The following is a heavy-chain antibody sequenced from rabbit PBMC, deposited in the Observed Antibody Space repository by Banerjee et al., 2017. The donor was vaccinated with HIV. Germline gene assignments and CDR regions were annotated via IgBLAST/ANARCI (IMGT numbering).Heavy chain of an antibody. CDR1: GFSFSSGYY. CDR2: IYAGSSSNT. J-gene: IGHJ3*01. Sequence: QSLEESGGDLVKPGASLTLTCTASGFSFSSGYYMCWVRQAPGKGLEWIGCIYAGSSSNTYYASWAKGRFTISKTSSTTVTLQMTSLTAADTATYFCARGAGDIGWYPYIVLWGQGTLVTVS. V-gene: IGHV1S40*01. CDR3: ARGAGDIGWYPYIVL. D-gene: IGHD2-1*01.